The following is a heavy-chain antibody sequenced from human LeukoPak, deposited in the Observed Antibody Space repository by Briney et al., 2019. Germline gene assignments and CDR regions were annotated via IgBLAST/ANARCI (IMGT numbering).Heavy chain of an antibody. CDR1: GFTFSSYG. J-gene: IGHJ4*02. D-gene: IGHD6-13*01. CDR2: ISYDGSNK. CDR3: ASGLVGGSSWMIDY. V-gene: IGHV3-30*03. Sequence: GGSLRLSCAASGFTFSSYGMHWVRQAPGKGLEWVAVISYDGSNKYYADSVKGRFTISRDNAKNSLYLQMNSLRAEDTAVYYCASGLVGGSSWMIDYWGQGTLVTVSS.